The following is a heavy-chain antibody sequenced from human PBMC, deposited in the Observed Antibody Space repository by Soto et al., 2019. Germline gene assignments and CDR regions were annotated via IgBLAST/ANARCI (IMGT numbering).Heavy chain of an antibody. V-gene: IGHV4-4*02. J-gene: IGHJ5*02. CDR1: GGSISSSNW. D-gene: IGHD6-13*01. CDR2: IYHSGST. CDR3: ARRAAAGTGWFDP. Sequence: QVQLQESGPGLVKPSGTLSLTCDVSGGSISSSNWWSWVRQPPGKGLEWIGEIYHSGSTDYNASLKSRVTISVDKSKNQVSLKLSSVTAADTAVYYCARRAAAGTGWFDPWGQGTLVTVSS.